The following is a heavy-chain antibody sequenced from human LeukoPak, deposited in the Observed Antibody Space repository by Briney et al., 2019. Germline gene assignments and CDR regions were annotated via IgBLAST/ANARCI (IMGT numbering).Heavy chain of an antibody. Sequence: ASVKVSCKASGYTFTSYGISWVRQATGQGLEWMGWMNPNSGNTGYAQKFQGRVTMTRNTSISTAYMELSSLRSEDTAVYYCARGYGSGTYNWFDPWGQGTLVTVSS. CDR2: MNPNSGNT. CDR1: GYTFTSYG. CDR3: ARGYGSGTYNWFDP. D-gene: IGHD3-10*01. J-gene: IGHJ5*02. V-gene: IGHV1-8*02.